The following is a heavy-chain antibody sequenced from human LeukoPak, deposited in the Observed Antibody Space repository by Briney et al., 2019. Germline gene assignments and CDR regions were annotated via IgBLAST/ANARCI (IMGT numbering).Heavy chain of an antibody. CDR2: INPNSGGT. CDR1: GYTFTGYY. CDR3: ARVARYCSGGSCYSSVAGTGYYFDY. J-gene: IGHJ4*02. D-gene: IGHD2-15*01. Sequence: GASVKVSCKASGYTFTGYYMHWVRQAPGQGLEWMGWINPNSGGTNYAQKFQGRVTMTRDTSISTAYMELSRLRSDDTAVYYCARVARYCSGGSCYSSVAGTGYYFDYWGQGTLVTVSS. V-gene: IGHV1-2*02.